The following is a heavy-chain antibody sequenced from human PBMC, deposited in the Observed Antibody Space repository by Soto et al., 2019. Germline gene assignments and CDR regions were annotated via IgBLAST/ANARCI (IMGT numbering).Heavy chain of an antibody. J-gene: IGHJ4*02. CDR2: IYYSGST. V-gene: IGHV4-59*01. D-gene: IGHD1-26*01. CDR1: GGSISSYY. Sequence: QVQLQESGPGLVKPSETLSLTCTVSGGSISSYYWSWIRQPPGKGLEWIGYIYYSGSTNYNPSLKSRVTIAVDTSKNQFSLKLSSVTAADTAVYYCAGDGGELGGYFDYWGQGTLVTVSS. CDR3: AGDGGELGGYFDY.